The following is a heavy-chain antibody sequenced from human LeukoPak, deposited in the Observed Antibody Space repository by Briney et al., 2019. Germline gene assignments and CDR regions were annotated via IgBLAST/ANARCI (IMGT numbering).Heavy chain of an antibody. V-gene: IGHV4-38-2*02. CDR1: LYAVNSGYY. Sequence: SETLSLTCSVSLYAVNSGYYWGWIRQSPGKGLEWIGSMHHSGSTDFNPSLKSRVTISVDTSKNQFSLKLSSVTAADTAVYYCARPTHVAGTGPGYWGQGTLVTVSS. CDR2: MHHSGST. D-gene: IGHD6-19*01. J-gene: IGHJ4*02. CDR3: ARPTHVAGTGPGY.